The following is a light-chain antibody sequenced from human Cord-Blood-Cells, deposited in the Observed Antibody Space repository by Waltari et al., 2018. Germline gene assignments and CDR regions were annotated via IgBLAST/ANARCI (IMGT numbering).Light chain of an antibody. V-gene: IGLV1-40*01. CDR2: GNS. Sequence: QSVLTQPPSVSGAPGQRVTISCTGSSSNIGAGYDVHWYQQLPGTAPNLLIYGNSNRPSGVPDLFAGSKSGTSASRAITGLQAEDEADYYCQSYDSSLSGVVFGGGTKLTVL. CDR1: SSNIGAGYD. CDR3: QSYDSSLSGVV. J-gene: IGLJ2*01.